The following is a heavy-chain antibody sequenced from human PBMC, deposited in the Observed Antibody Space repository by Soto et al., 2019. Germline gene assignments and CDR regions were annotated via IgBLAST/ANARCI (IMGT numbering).Heavy chain of an antibody. D-gene: IGHD6-19*01. CDR2: IYYNGNT. CDR1: GGSINNNY. J-gene: IGHJ4*02. CDR3: ARGGWYVDY. V-gene: IGHV4-59*01. Sequence: SETLSLTCSVSGGSINNNYWSWIRQPPGKGLEWIGYIYYNGNTNYNSSLKSRVTMSVDTSKNQFSLKLSSVTAADTAVYYCARGGWYVDYWGQGTLVTVSS.